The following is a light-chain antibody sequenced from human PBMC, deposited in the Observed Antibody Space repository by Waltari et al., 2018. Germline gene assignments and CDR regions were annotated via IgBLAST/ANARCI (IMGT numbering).Light chain of an antibody. CDR1: TSDVGGYNY. CDR2: GVT. J-gene: IGLJ1*01. CDR3: CSYAGNYTYV. Sequence: QSALTQPRSVSGSPGQSVTISCTATTSDVGGYNYVSWYQQRPGKAPQRMIYGVTKRPSGVPDHFSGSKSGNTAFLTITGLQADDEADYYCCSYAGNYTYVFGTGTTVTV. V-gene: IGLV2-11*01.